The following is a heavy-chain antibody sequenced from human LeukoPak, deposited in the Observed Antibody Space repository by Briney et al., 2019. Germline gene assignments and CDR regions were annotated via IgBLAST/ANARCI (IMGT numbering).Heavy chain of an antibody. CDR1: GESFSGYF. D-gene: IGHD1-26*01. V-gene: IGHV4-34*01. Sequence: SETLSLTCAVYGESFSGYFWTWIRQPPGKGLEWIGEVNHSGSTNYNPSLKSRVTISADTSKNQFSLKMRSVTAADTAVYYCARARGTVGIDYWGQGTPVTVSS. CDR3: ARARGTVGIDY. J-gene: IGHJ4*02. CDR2: VNHSGST.